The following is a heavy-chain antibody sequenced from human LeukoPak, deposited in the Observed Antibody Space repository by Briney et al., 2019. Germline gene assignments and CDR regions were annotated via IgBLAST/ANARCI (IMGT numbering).Heavy chain of an antibody. CDR3: TTDNPWLGYFDY. CDR2: IKSKTDGGTT. V-gene: IGHV3-15*07. CDR1: GFTFGNAW. J-gene: IGHJ4*02. Sequence: GGSLRLSCAASGFTFGNAWMNWVRQAPGKGLEWVGRIKSKTDGGTTDYAAPVKGRFTISRDDSKSTLYLQMNSLKTEDTAVYYCTTDNPWLGYFDYWGQGTLVTVSS. D-gene: IGHD5-12*01.